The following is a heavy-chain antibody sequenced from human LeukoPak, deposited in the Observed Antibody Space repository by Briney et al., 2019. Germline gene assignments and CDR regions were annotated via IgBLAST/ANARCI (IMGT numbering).Heavy chain of an antibody. CDR2: IFPSDSQT. Sequence: GESLKISCRGSAYSFSGYWIAWVRQMPGKGLEWMGIIFPSDSQTRYSPSFQGQVTISADKSISTAYLQWTGLKASDTAVYYCARLFCNSAKCEAGSHDFWRHWFDPWGQGTLVTVSS. V-gene: IGHV5-51*01. CDR3: ARLFCNSAKCEAGSHDFWRHWFDP. CDR1: AYSFSGYW. D-gene: IGHD3-3*01. J-gene: IGHJ5*02.